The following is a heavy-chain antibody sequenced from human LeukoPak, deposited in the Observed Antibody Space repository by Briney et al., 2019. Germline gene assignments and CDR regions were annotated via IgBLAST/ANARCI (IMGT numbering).Heavy chain of an antibody. CDR2: IYYSGST. Sequence: SETLSLTCTVSGGSISSYYWSWIRQPPGKGLEWIGYIYYSGSTNYNPSLKSRVTISVDTSKNQFSLKLSSVTAANTAVYYCARGRSEYDFWSGYYGDAFDIWGQGTMVTVSS. CDR3: ARGRSEYDFWSGYYGDAFDI. D-gene: IGHD3-3*01. J-gene: IGHJ3*02. CDR1: GGSISSYY. V-gene: IGHV4-59*08.